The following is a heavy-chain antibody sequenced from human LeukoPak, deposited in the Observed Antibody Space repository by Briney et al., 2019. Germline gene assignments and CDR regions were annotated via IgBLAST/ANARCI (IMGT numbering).Heavy chain of an antibody. V-gene: IGHV4-4*07. J-gene: IGHJ6*02. CDR3: ARDQVVVVPAALDSYYYYYVMDV. CDR1: GGSISSYY. Sequence: SETLSLTCTVSGGSISSYYWSWIRQPAGKGLEWIGRIYTSGSTNYNPSLKSRVTMSVDTSKNQFSLKLSSVTAADTAVYYCARDQVVVVPAALDSYYYYYVMDVWGQGTTVTVSS. D-gene: IGHD2-2*01. CDR2: IYTSGST.